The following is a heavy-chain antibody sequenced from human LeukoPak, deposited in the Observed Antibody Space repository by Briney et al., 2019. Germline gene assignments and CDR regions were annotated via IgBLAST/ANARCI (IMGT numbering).Heavy chain of an antibody. D-gene: IGHD1-1*01. V-gene: IGHV3-7*01. Sequence: GGSLRLSCAASGFTFSSYWMSWVRQAPGKGLEWVANIKQDGSEKYYVDSVKGRFTISRDNAKNSLYLQMNSLRAEDTAVYYCARAKWVGTTDNWFDPWGQGTLVTVSS. CDR2: IKQDGSEK. J-gene: IGHJ5*02. CDR1: GFTFSSYW. CDR3: ARAKWVGTTDNWFDP.